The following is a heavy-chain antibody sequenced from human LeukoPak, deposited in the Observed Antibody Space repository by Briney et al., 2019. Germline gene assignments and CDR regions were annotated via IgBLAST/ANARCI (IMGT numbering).Heavy chain of an antibody. V-gene: IGHV3-30*02. D-gene: IGHD1-26*01. J-gene: IGHJ4*02. Sequence: GGSLRLSCAASRFTFSSYGMHWVRQAPGKGLEWVAYIQYDGSNAQYADSVKGRFSISRDSSKNILYLQMNSLRAEDTAVYYCAKGLGYYSDYWGQGTLVTVSS. CDR1: RFTFSSYG. CDR2: IQYDGSNA. CDR3: AKGLGYYSDY.